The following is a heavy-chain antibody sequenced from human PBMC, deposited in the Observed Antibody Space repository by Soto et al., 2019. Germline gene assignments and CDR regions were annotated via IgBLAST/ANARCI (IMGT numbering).Heavy chain of an antibody. CDR1: EFDFSSYS. Sequence: EVQLVESGGGLVKPGGSLRLSCAASEFDFSSYSMNWVRQAPGKGLEWVSSINEDSSYIYYAHSLRGRFTISRDNAKESLYLQMNSLRAEDTAAYYCVSDFGWYFRSGYMDVWGDGATVTVSS. V-gene: IGHV3-21*02. J-gene: IGHJ6*03. CDR2: INEDSSYI. CDR3: VSDFGWYFRSGYMDV. D-gene: IGHD3-3*01.